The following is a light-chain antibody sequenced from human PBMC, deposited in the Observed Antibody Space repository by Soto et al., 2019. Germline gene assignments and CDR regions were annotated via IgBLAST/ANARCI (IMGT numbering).Light chain of an antibody. V-gene: IGKV1-12*01. J-gene: IGKJ4*01. CDR3: QQADTFPLT. CDR2: AAS. CDR1: QGSSSW. Sequence: DIKMTQSPSSVSASVGDRVTITCRATQGSSSWLAWYQQKPGKAPNLLIYAASSLQSGVPSRFSGSGSGTDFTLTISSLQPEDFATYYCQQADTFPLTFGGGTKVEIK.